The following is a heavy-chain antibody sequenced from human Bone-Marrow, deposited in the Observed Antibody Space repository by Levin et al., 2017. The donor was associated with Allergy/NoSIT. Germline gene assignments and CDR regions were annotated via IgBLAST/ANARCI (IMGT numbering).Heavy chain of an antibody. CDR3: VRVDSGSHYSFDL. Sequence: GGSLRLSCAASGFTFSDHYMDWVRQAPGRGLEWVGRPRKKGNIYSTEYAASVKGRFTISRDDSKNLLYLQMNSLKTEDTAVYYCVRVDSGSHYSFDLWGQGTLVTVSS. D-gene: IGHD1-26*01. V-gene: IGHV3-72*01. CDR1: GFTFSDHY. CDR2: PRKKGNIYST. J-gene: IGHJ4*02.